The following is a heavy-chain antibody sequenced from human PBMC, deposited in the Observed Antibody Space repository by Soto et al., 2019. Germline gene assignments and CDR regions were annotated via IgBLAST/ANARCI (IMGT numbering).Heavy chain of an antibody. Sequence: QVQLVESGGGVVQPGRSLRLSCAASGFTFSSYGMHWVRQAPGKGLEWVAVIWCDGSNKYYADSVKGRFTISRDNSKNTLYLQMNSLRAEDTAVYYCARDGQWLGFDYWGQGTLVTVSS. CDR2: IWCDGSNK. V-gene: IGHV3-33*01. CDR1: GFTFSSYG. J-gene: IGHJ4*02. CDR3: ARDGQWLGFDY. D-gene: IGHD6-19*01.